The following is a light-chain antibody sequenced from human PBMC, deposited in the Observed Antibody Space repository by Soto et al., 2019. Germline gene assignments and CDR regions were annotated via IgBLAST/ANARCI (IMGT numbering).Light chain of an antibody. CDR3: QQYNNWPIT. Sequence: EIVLTQSPGTLSLSPGERATLSCRASQSVSSDFLAWYQEKPGQAPRLLIYGASNRATGIPARFSGSGSGTKFTLSISSLQSEDFAVYYCQQYNNWPITFGQGTRLEIK. CDR2: GAS. V-gene: IGKV3D-15*01. CDR1: QSVSSD. J-gene: IGKJ5*01.